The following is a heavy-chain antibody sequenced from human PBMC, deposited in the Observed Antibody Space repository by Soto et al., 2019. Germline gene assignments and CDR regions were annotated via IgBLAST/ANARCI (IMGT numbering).Heavy chain of an antibody. V-gene: IGHV3-15*01. D-gene: IGHD4-4*01. CDR3: TTAGNYEGRPFDY. CDR1: GFTFSNAW. CDR2: IKSKTDGGTT. Sequence: GGSLRLSCAASGFTFSNAWMSWVRQAPGKGLEWVGRIKSKTDGGTTDYAAPVKGRFTISRDDSKNTLYLKMNSLKTEDTAVYYCTTAGNYEGRPFDYWGQGTLVTVSS. J-gene: IGHJ4*02.